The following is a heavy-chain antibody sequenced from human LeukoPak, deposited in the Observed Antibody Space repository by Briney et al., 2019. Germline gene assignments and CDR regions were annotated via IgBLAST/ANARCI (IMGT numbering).Heavy chain of an antibody. Sequence: GGSLRLSCAASGFTFSSYSMNWVRQAPGKGLEWVSSISSSSSNIYYADSVKGRFTISRDNAKNSLYLQMNSLRAEDTAVYYCASGFDYDILTGYHDAFDIWGQGTMVTVSS. CDR2: ISSSSSNI. V-gene: IGHV3-21*01. CDR1: GFTFSSYS. J-gene: IGHJ3*02. CDR3: ASGFDYDILTGYHDAFDI. D-gene: IGHD3-9*01.